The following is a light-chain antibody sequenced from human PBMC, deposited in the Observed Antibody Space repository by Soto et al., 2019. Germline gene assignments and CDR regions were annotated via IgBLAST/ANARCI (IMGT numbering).Light chain of an antibody. CDR1: QSVSSY. CDR2: DAS. Sequence: EIVLTQSPATLPLSPGERATLSCRASQSVSSYLAWYQQKPGQAPRLLIYDASSRATGIPDRFSGSGSGTDFTLTIRRLEPEDFAVYYCQQYGSSYPWAFGQGTKVDIK. CDR3: QQYGSSYPWA. V-gene: IGKV3-20*01. J-gene: IGKJ1*01.